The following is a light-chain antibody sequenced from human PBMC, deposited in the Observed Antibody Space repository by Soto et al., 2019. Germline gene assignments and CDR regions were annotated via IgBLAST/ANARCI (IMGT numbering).Light chain of an antibody. CDR3: QQYNSYPLT. Sequence: DIQMTQSPSTLSASVGDRVTITCRASQSISSWLAWYQQKPGKAPQLLIYDASSLESGVPSRFSGSGSRTEFTLTISSLQPDDFATYYCQQYNSYPLTFGGGTKVEIQ. J-gene: IGKJ4*01. CDR2: DAS. CDR1: QSISSW. V-gene: IGKV1-5*01.